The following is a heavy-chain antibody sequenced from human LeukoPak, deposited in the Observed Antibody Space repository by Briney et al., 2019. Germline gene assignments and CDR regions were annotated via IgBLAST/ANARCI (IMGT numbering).Heavy chain of an antibody. CDR3: ARDIHDFWSGYPNRNFDY. D-gene: IGHD3-3*01. J-gene: IGHJ4*02. CDR2: ISAYNGNT. CDR1: GYTFTSYG. V-gene: IGHV1-18*01. Sequence: ASVKVSCKASGYTFTSYGISWVRQAPGQGLEWMGWISAYNGNTNYAQKLQGRVTMTTDTYTSTAYMELRSLRSDDTAVYYCARDIHDFWSGYPNRNFDYWGQGTLVTVSS.